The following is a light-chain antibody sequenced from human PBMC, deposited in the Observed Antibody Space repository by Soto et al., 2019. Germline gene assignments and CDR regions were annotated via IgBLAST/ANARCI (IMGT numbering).Light chain of an antibody. CDR1: QSVSSN. CDR2: DAS. CDR3: QQYKKWPRT. J-gene: IGKJ1*01. V-gene: IGKV3-15*01. Sequence: EIVITQSPATLSFSPGERTPLSCRAIQSVSSNFAWYQQKPGQAPRLLIYDASTRATGIPARFSGSGSGTEFTLTISSLQSEDFAVYYCQQYKKWPRTFGHGTKVDIK.